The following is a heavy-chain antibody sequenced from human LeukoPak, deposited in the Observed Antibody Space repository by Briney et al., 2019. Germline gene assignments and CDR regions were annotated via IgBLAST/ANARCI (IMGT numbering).Heavy chain of an antibody. CDR2: IIPIFGTA. V-gene: IGHV1-69*05. J-gene: IGHJ6*03. CDR3: ASGVGNYPRTYYYYYYMDV. D-gene: IGHD1-7*01. Sequence: ASVKVSCKASGGTFSSYAISWVRQAPGPGLEWMGGIIPIFGTANYAQKFQGRVTITTDESTSTAYMELSSLRSEDTAVYYCASGVGNYPRTYYYYYYMDVWGKGTTVTVSS. CDR1: GGTFSSYA.